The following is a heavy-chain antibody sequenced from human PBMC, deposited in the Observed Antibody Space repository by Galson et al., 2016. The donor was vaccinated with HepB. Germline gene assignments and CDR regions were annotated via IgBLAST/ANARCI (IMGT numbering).Heavy chain of an antibody. D-gene: IGHD5-24*01. CDR3: ARDTQRATL. Sequence: TLSLTCSVSGGSISTSGQYWRWIRQRPGKGLEWIGYIYYTGSTFYNPSLKSRLKISVDTSKNQFSLNLDSVTAANTAEYYCARDTQRATLWGQGTLVTVSS. CDR2: IYYTGST. V-gene: IGHV4-31*03. CDR1: GGSISTSGQY. J-gene: IGHJ4*02.